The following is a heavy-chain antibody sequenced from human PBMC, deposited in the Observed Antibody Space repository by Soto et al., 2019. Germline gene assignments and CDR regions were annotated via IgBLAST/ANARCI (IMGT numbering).Heavy chain of an antibody. CDR2: IYYSGST. CDR3: AREHILVAYNWSDP. D-gene: IGHD3-22*01. J-gene: IGHJ5*02. Sequence: SETLSLTCTVSGGSISSSSYYWGWIRQPPGKGLEWIGSIYYSGSTYYNPSLKSRVTISVDTSKNQFSLKLSSVTAADTAVYYCAREHILVAYNWSDPWGQGTLVAVSS. V-gene: IGHV4-39*02. CDR1: GGSISSSSYY.